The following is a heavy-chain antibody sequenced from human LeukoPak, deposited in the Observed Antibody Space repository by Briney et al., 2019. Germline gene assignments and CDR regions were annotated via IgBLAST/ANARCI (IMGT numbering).Heavy chain of an antibody. CDR1: GYTFTDYY. CDR2: INPNSSGT. V-gene: IGHV1-2*02. D-gene: IGHD2-15*01. CDR3: ARSVVGATWVDY. Sequence: ASVTVSFKASGYTFTDYYMHWVRQAPGQGLEWMGWINPNSSGTNYAQKFQGRVTMTRDTSISTAYMELSRLRSDNTAVYYCARSVVGATWVDYWGQGTLVTVSS. J-gene: IGHJ4*02.